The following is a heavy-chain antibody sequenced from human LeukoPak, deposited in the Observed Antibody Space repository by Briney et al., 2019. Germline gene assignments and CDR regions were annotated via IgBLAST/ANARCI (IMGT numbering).Heavy chain of an antibody. D-gene: IGHD2-2*02. CDR3: ARRAGYCSSTNCYRYAYFDY. Sequence: SETLSLTCGVYGGSFSGYYWSWIRQPPGKGLEWIGEINHSGSTNYNPSLKSRVSISVDTSKNQFSLKPSSVTAADTAVYYCARRAGYCSSTNCYRYAYFDYWDQGTLVTVSS. CDR2: INHSGST. V-gene: IGHV4-34*01. CDR1: GGSFSGYY. J-gene: IGHJ4*02.